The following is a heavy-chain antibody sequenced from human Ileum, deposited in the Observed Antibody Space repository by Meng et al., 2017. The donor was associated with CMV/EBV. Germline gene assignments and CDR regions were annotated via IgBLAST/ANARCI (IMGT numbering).Heavy chain of an antibody. J-gene: IGHJ4*02. D-gene: IGHD3-3*01. CDR2: ISSTSTFI. CDR3: ARDWSGVDY. Sequence: GESLKISCAASGFSFSSYSMSWVRQAPGKGLQWVSSISSTSTFIYYADSVKGRFTISRDNAKNSLYLQMNSLRAEDTAVYHCARDWSGVDYWGQGTLVTVS. V-gene: IGHV3-21*01. CDR1: GFSFSSYS.